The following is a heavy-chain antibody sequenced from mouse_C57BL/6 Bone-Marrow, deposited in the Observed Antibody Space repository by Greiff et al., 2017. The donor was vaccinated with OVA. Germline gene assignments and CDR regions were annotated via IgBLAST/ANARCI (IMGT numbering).Heavy chain of an antibody. CDR3: ARRVYDGTYGDWFAY. J-gene: IGHJ3*01. CDR2: IYPGDGDT. Sequence: QVQLQQSGPELVKPGASVKISCKASGYAFSSSWMNWVKQRPGKGLEWIGRIYPGDGDTNYNGKFKGKATLTADKSSSTAYMQLSSLTSEDSAVYFCARRVYDGTYGDWFAYWGQGTLVTVSA. D-gene: IGHD2-3*01. V-gene: IGHV1-82*01. CDR1: GYAFSSSW.